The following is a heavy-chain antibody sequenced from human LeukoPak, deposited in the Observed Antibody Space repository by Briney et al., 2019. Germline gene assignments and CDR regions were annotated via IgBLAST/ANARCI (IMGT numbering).Heavy chain of an antibody. CDR1: GYSISNGYY. D-gene: IGHD2/OR15-2a*01. Sequence: SETLSLTCTVSGYSISNGYYWGWIRQPPGKGLEWVGSIYHRGSTYYNPSLRSRVTISLDRSKKKFSLKLTSVTAADTAVYYCARGAQYPDYWGQGTLVTVSS. J-gene: IGHJ4*02. CDR3: ARGAQYPDY. CDR2: IYHRGST. V-gene: IGHV4-38-2*02.